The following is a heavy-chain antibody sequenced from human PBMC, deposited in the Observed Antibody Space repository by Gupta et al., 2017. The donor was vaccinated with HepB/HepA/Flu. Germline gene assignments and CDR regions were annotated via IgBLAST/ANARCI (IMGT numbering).Heavy chain of an antibody. D-gene: IGHD4-17*01. CDR1: GGSISSYY. CDR3: ARDQFGDDYREPHWYFDL. J-gene: IGHJ2*01. CDR2: IYYSGST. Sequence: QVQLQESGPGLVKPSETLSLTCTVSGGSISSYYWSWIRQPPGKGLEWIGYIYYSGSTNYNPSLKSRVTISVDTSKNQFSRKLSSVTAADTAVYYCARDQFGDDYREPHWYFDLWGRGTLVTVSS. V-gene: IGHV4-59*01.